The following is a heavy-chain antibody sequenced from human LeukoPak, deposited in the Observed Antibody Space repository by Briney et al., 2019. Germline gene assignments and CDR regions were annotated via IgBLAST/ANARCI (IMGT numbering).Heavy chain of an antibody. D-gene: IGHD4-17*01. Sequence: GGSLRLSCAASGFTFSKYAMSWFRQAPGKGLEWVSAISPSDGNTFYAGSVKGRFTISRDNFKNTLSLQMNSLRAEDTALYYCAKDSSVPYGITDWGQGTLVTVSS. CDR1: GFTFSKYA. J-gene: IGHJ4*02. CDR2: ISPSDGNT. V-gene: IGHV3-23*01. CDR3: AKDSSVPYGITD.